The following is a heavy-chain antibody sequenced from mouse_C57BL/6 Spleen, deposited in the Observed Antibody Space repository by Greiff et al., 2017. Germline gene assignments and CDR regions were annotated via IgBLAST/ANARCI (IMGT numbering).Heavy chain of an antibody. D-gene: IGHD1-1*01. Sequence: VKLMESGAELVKPGASVKISCKASGYAFSSYWMNWVKQRPGKGLEWIGQIYPGDGDTNYNGKFKGKATLTADKSSSTAYMQLSRLTSDDSAVYFCAMYYYGSSYVGYFDVWGTGTTVTGSS. CDR2: IYPGDGDT. J-gene: IGHJ1*03. V-gene: IGHV1-80*01. CDR1: GYAFSSYW. CDR3: AMYYYGSSYVGYFDV.